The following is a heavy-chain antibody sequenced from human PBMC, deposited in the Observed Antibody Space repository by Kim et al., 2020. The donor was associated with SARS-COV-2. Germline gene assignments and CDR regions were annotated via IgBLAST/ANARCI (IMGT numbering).Heavy chain of an antibody. CDR3: ARGSMYYDILTGYQAGFDY. J-gene: IGHJ4*02. D-gene: IGHD3-9*01. CDR1: GGSFSGYY. CDR2: INHSGST. V-gene: IGHV4-34*01. Sequence: SETLSLTCAVYGGSFSGYYWSWIRQPPGKGLEWIGEINHSGSTNYNPSLKSRVTISVDTSKNQFSLKLSSVTAADTAVYYCARGSMYYDILTGYQAGFDYWGQGTLVTVSS.